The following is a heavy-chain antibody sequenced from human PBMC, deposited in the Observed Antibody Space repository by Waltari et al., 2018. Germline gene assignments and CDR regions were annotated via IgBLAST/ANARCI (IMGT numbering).Heavy chain of an antibody. J-gene: IGHJ5*02. Sequence: QLQLQESGPGLVKPSETLSLTCTVSGGSISSSSYYWGWIRQPPGKGLEWIGSIYYSGSTYYTPSLKSRVTISVDTSKNQFSLKLSSVTAADTAVYYCARDPNGEQQLVSWFDPWGQGTLVTVSS. CDR2: IYYSGST. CDR3: ARDPNGEQQLVSWFDP. D-gene: IGHD6-13*01. CDR1: GGSISSSSYY. V-gene: IGHV4-39*07.